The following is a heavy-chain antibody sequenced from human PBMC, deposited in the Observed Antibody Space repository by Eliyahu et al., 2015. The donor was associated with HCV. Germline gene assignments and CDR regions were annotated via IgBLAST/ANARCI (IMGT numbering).Heavy chain of an antibody. CDR3: TTDEDLLDAFDI. J-gene: IGHJ3*02. CDR1: GFXFSIAW. Sequence: EVQLVESGGDLVKSGGSLRLSCAASGFXFSIAWMNWVRQAPGKGLEWVGRIKSRTDGGTTDYAAPVKGRFTISRDDSKTTMYLQMNSLITADTAVYYCTTDEDLLDAFDIWGQGTMVTVSS. CDR2: IKSRTDGGTT. V-gene: IGHV3-15*07.